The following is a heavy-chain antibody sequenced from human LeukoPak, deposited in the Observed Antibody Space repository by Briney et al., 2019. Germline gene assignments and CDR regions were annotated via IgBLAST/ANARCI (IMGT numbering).Heavy chain of an antibody. CDR1: GYTFTSYD. CDR2: MNPNSGNT. V-gene: IGHV1-8*03. J-gene: IGHJ6*03. CDR3: ARGGYYDFWSGYYSDIYYYYMDV. D-gene: IGHD3-3*01. Sequence: ASVKVSCKASGYTFTSYDINWVRQATGQGLEWMGWMNPNSGNTGYAQKFQGRVTITRNTSISTAYMELSSLRSEDTAVYYCARGGYYDFWSGYYSDIYYYYMDVWGKGTTVTVSS.